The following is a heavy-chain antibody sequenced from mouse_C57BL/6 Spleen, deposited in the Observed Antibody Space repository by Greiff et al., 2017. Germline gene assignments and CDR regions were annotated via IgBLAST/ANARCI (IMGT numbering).Heavy chain of an antibody. J-gene: IGHJ3*01. CDR1: GFNIKDYY. CDR3: TTDSSGYPFAY. D-gene: IGHD3-2*02. V-gene: IGHV14-1*01. Sequence: VQLQQSGAELVRPGASVKLSCTASGFNIKDYYMHWVKQRPEQGLEWIGRIDPEDGDTEYAPKFQGKATMTADTSSNTAYLQLSSLTSEDTAVYYCTTDSSGYPFAYWGQGTLVTVSA. CDR2: IDPEDGDT.